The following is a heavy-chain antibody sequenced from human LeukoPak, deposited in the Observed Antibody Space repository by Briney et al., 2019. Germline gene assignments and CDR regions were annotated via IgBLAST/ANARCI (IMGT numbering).Heavy chain of an antibody. CDR2: IYSGGST. J-gene: IGHJ4*02. CDR1: GFTVSSNY. D-gene: IGHD6-13*01. V-gene: IGHV3-66*01. CDR3: ARGIAAALSVY. Sequence: AGGSLRLSCAAAGFTVSSNYMSWVRQAPGKGLEWVSVIYSGGSTYYADSVKGRFTISRDNSKNTLYLQMNSLRAEDTAVYYCARGIAAALSVYWGQGTLVTVSS.